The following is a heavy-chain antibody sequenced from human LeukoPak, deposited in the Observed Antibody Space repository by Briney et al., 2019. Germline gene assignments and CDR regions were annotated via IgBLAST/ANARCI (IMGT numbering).Heavy chain of an antibody. CDR3: AKGSGRYYDSSGAHYDY. J-gene: IGHJ4*02. D-gene: IGHD3-22*01. V-gene: IGHV3-23*01. CDR2: ISGSGGST. CDR1: GFTFSSYA. Sequence: PGGSLRLSCAASGFTFSSYAMSWIRQAPGKGLEWVSAISGSGGSTYYADSVKGRFTISRDNSKNTLYLQMNSLRAEDTAVYYCAKGSGRYYDSSGAHYDYWGQGTLVTVSS.